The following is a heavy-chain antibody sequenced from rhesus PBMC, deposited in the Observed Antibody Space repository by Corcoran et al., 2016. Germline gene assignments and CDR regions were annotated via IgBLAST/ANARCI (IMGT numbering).Heavy chain of an antibody. CDR3: ASEVNLWTGSQYRYGLDS. CDR1: GGSISDNYY. J-gene: IGHJ6*01. V-gene: IGHV4S7*01. CDR2: SYGRSGRT. Sequence: QVQLQESGPGLVKPSETMSLTCAVSGGSISDNYYWNWIRHPPGQGLERLGKSYGRSGRTPHNPTHKRRVTISKDPSQSQFSLKLRALTAADTAVYYCASEVNLWTGSQYRYGLDSWGPGVVLTVSS. D-gene: IGHD3-3*01.